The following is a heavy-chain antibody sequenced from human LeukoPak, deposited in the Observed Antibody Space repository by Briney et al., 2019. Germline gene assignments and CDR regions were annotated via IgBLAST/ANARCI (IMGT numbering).Heavy chain of an antibody. CDR3: ARDQGYYGSESHYYYGMDV. Sequence: GGSLRLSCAASGFTVSSNYMSWVRQAPGKGLEWVSVIYSGGSTYYADSVKGRFTISRDNSKNTLYLQMNSLRAEDTAVYYCARDQGYYGSESHYYYGMDVWGKGTTVTVSS. CDR1: GFTVSSNY. D-gene: IGHD3-10*01. V-gene: IGHV3-53*01. CDR2: IYSGGST. J-gene: IGHJ6*04.